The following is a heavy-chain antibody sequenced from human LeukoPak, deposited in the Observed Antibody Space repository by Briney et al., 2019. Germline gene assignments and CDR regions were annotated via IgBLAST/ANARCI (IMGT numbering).Heavy chain of an antibody. CDR1: GFTFSSYG. CDR2: ISGSGGST. J-gene: IGHJ4*02. V-gene: IGHV3-23*01. CDR3: AKDPARYASSWYFRDY. Sequence: GGSLRLSCAASGFTFSSYGMSWVRQAPGKGLEWVSAISGSGGSTYYADSVKGRFTISRDNSKNTLFPQMNSLRAEDTAVYYCAKDPARYASSWYFRDYWGQGTLVTVSS. D-gene: IGHD6-13*01.